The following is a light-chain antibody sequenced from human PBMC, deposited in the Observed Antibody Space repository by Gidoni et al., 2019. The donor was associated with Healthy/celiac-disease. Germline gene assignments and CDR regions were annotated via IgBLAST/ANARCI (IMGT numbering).Light chain of an antibody. CDR3: QQYNSYPLT. V-gene: IGKV1-5*03. J-gene: IGKJ4*01. CDR1: QSISSW. Sequence: DIQMTQSPSTLSASVGDRVTITCRASQSISSWLAWYQQKPGKAPKLLIYKASSLESGVPSRFSVSGSGTEFTLTINSLQPDDFATYYCQQYNSYPLTFGGGTKVEIK. CDR2: KAS.